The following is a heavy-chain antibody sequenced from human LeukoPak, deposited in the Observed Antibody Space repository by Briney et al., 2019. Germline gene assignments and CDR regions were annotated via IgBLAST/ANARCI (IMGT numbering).Heavy chain of an antibody. CDR3: ARRGIAASWDV. V-gene: IGHV5-51*01. D-gene: IGHD6-13*01. CDR2: IYPADGDV. J-gene: IGHJ6*04. Sequence: GESLKISCKGSGYTFPDHWIAWVRQMPGQGLEWMGIIYPADGDVRYSPSFQGQVTISADKSISTAYLQWSSLKASDTAIYYCARRGIAASWDVWGKGTTVTVSS. CDR1: GYTFPDHW.